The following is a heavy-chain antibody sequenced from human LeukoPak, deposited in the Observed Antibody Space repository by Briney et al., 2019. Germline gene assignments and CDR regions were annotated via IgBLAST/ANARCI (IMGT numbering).Heavy chain of an antibody. CDR1: GGSISSYY. J-gene: IGHJ4*02. CDR2: IYYSGSI. V-gene: IGHV4-59*01. D-gene: IGHD2-15*01. CDR3: AGGPGYCSGGSCYRDY. Sequence: SETLSLTCTVSGGSISSYYWSWIRQPPGKGLEWIGYIYYSGSINYNPSLKSRVTISVDTSKNQFSLKLSSVTAADTAVYYCAGGPGYCSGGSCYRDYWGQGTLVTVSS.